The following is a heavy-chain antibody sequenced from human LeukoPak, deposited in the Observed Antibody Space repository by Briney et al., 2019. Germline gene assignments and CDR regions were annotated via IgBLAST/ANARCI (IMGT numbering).Heavy chain of an antibody. CDR1: GASISSGYW. Sequence: SETLSLTCAVSGASISSGYWWSWVRQPPGKGLEWVGEIYHSGSTNHNPSLKSRVTISVDKSKSQFSLNLSSVTAADTAVYYCARDDTGVIRGIRFHYWGQGTLVTVSS. J-gene: IGHJ4*02. CDR2: IYHSGST. CDR3: ARDDTGVIRGIRFHY. V-gene: IGHV4-4*02. D-gene: IGHD3-10*01.